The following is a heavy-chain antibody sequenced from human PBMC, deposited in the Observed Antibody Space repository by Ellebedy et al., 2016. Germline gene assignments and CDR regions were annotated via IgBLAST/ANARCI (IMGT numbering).Heavy chain of an antibody. CDR2: IYYSGST. D-gene: IGHD6-13*01. CDR3: ARVLNSSSPYYFDY. Sequence: SETLSLXXTVSGGSISSSSYYWGWIRQPPGKGLEWIGSIYYSGSTYYNPSLKSRVTISVDTSKNQFSLKLSSVTAADTAVYYCARVLNSSSPYYFDYWGQGTLVTVSS. J-gene: IGHJ4*02. V-gene: IGHV4-39*01. CDR1: GGSISSSSYY.